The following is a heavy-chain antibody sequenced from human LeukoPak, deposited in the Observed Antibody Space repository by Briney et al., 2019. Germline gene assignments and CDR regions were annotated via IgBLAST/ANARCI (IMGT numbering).Heavy chain of an antibody. D-gene: IGHD1-26*01. CDR2: IYHSGST. Sequence: SETMSLTCAVSGYSISSGYYWGWIRQPPGKGLEWIGSIYHSGSTYYNPSLKSRVTISVDTSKNQFSLKLSSVTAADTAVYYCARTSVGATVNYYYYYMDVWGKGTTVTVSS. CDR3: ARTSVGATVNYYYYYMDV. J-gene: IGHJ6*03. V-gene: IGHV4-38-2*01. CDR1: GYSISSGYY.